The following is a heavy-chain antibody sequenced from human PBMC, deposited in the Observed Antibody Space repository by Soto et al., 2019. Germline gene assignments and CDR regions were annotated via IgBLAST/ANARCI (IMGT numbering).Heavy chain of an antibody. Sequence: GGSLRLSCAASGFTFSSYAMHWVRQAPGKGLEWVAVISYDGSNKYYADSVKGRFTISRDNSKNTLYLQMNSLRAEDTAVYYCARDPLYYYDSSGSLDYWGQGTLVTVSS. J-gene: IGHJ4*02. V-gene: IGHV3-30-3*01. D-gene: IGHD3-22*01. CDR3: ARDPLYYYDSSGSLDY. CDR2: ISYDGSNK. CDR1: GFTFSSYA.